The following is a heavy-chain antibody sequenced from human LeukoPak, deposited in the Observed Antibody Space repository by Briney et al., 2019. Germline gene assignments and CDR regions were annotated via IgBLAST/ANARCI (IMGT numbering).Heavy chain of an antibody. D-gene: IGHD2-15*01. V-gene: IGHV4-59*05. J-gene: IGHJ6*02. Sequence: SETLSLTCTVSGGSISSYYWSWIRQPPGKGLEWIGSIYYSGSTYYNPSLKSRVTISVDTSKNQFSLKLSSVTAADTAVYYCACSGGSLLPYYYYYGMDVWGQGTTVTVSS. CDR3: ACSGGSLLPYYYYYGMDV. CDR2: IYYSGST. CDR1: GGSISSYY.